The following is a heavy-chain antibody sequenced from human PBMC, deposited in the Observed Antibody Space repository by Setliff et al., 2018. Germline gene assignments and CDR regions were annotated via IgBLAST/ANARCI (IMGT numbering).Heavy chain of an antibody. Sequence: SVKVSCKASGGTFSSYAISWVRQAPGQGLEWMGGIIPIFGTANYAQKFQGRVTITTDESTSTAYMELSSLRSEDTAVYYCASLGLAAAREDYYYYGMDVWGQGTTVTVSS. CDR3: ASLGLAAAREDYYYYGMDV. CDR2: IIPIFGTA. V-gene: IGHV1-69*05. CDR1: GGTFSSYA. J-gene: IGHJ6*02. D-gene: IGHD6-13*01.